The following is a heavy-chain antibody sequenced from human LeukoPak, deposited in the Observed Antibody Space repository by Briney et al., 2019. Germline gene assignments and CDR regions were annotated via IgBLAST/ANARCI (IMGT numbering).Heavy chain of an antibody. CDR3: ARSHLRYPGIAAAGPFDY. V-gene: IGHV1-2*02. J-gene: IGHJ4*02. CDR2: INPNSGGT. Sequence: GASVKVSCKASGYTFTGYYMHWVGQAPGQGLEWMGWINPNSGGTNYAQKFQGRVTMTRDTSISTAYMELSRLRSDDTAVYYCARSHLRYPGIAAAGPFDYWGQGTLVTVSS. D-gene: IGHD6-13*01. CDR1: GYTFTGYY.